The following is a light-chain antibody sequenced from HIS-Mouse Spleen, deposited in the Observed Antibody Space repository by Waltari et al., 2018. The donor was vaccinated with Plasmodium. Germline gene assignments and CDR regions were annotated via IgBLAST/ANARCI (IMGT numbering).Light chain of an antibody. J-gene: IGLJ3*02. CDR3: SSYTSSSTRV. CDR2: DVS. Sequence: QSALTQPASVSGTPGQSITISCTGTSSDVGGYNYVSWYQQHPGKAPKLIIYDVSNRPSWVSNCFSGSKSGNTATLTISGLQAEDEADYYCSSYTSSSTRVFGGGTKLTVL. CDR1: SSDVGGYNY. V-gene: IGLV2-14*03.